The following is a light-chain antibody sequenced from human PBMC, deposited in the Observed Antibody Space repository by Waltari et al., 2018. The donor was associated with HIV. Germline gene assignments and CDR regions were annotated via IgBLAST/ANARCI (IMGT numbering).Light chain of an antibody. CDR1: TSNIGNGF. CDR3: GTWDTSLYSYV. J-gene: IGLJ1*01. CDR2: DKD. Sequence: QSLLTQPPSVSAAPGQKVTISCSGTTSNIGNGFVSWYQQLPGTAPKLLIYDKDKRPAGIPDRFSGSQSGTSATLDITGHQTGDEADYYCGTWDTSLYSYVFATGSKVTVL. V-gene: IGLV1-51*01.